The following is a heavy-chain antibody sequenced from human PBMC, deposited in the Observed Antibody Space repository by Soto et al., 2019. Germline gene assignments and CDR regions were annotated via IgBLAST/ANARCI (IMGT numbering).Heavy chain of an antibody. CDR1: GGSISSSSYY. Sequence: SETLSLTCTVSGGSISSSSYYWGWIRQPPGKGLEWIGSIYYSGSTYYNPSLKSRVTISVDTSKNQFSLKLSSVTAADTAVYYCASSRKTYSSSWAAEYFQHWGQGTLVTVS. V-gene: IGHV4-39*01. CDR2: IYYSGST. D-gene: IGHD6-13*01. J-gene: IGHJ1*01. CDR3: ASSRKTYSSSWAAEYFQH.